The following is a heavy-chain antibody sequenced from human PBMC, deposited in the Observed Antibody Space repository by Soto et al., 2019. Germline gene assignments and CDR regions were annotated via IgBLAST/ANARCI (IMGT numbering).Heavy chain of an antibody. V-gene: IGHV3-49*04. CDR1: GFTFGDYA. Sequence: GGSLRLSCTASGFTFGDYAMSWVRQAPGKGLEWVGFIRSKAYGGTTEYAASVKGRFTISRDDSKSIAYLQMNSLKTEDTAVYYCTRDFLYFWSGYYTGDHYYYYGMDVWGQGTTVTVS. D-gene: IGHD3-3*01. J-gene: IGHJ6*02. CDR3: TRDFLYFWSGYYTGDHYYYYGMDV. CDR2: IRSKAYGGTT.